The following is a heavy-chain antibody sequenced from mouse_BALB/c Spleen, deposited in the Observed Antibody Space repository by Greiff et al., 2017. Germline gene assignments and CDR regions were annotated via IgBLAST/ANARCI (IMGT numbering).Heavy chain of an antibody. CDR2: ISDGGSYT. Sequence: EVQLVESGGGLVQPGGSLNLSCAASGFTFSDYYMYWVRQTPEKRLEWVATISDGGSYTYYPDSVKGRFTISRDNAKNNLYLQMSSLKSEDTAMYYCARDDDGNAWFAYWGQGTLVTVSA. V-gene: IGHV5-4*02. D-gene: IGHD2-1*01. CDR3: ARDDDGNAWFAY. CDR1: GFTFSDYY. J-gene: IGHJ3*01.